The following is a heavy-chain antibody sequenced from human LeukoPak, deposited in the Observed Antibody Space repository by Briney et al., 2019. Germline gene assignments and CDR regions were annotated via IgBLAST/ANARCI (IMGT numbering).Heavy chain of an antibody. D-gene: IGHD3-10*01. CDR3: ARVLGFGEPSGY. Sequence: ASVKVSCKASGYTFTSYDINWVRQATGQGLEWMGWMNPNSGNTGYAQKLQGRVTMTTDTSTSTAYMELRSLRSDDTAVYYCARVLGFGEPSGYWGQGTLVTVSS. CDR2: MNPNSGNT. CDR1: GYTFTSYD. V-gene: IGHV1-8*01. J-gene: IGHJ4*02.